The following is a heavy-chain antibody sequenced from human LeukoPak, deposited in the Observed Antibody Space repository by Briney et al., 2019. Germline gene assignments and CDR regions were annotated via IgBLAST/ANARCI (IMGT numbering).Heavy chain of an antibody. J-gene: IGHJ3*02. D-gene: IGHD3-10*01. V-gene: IGHV3-7*01. CDR1: GFTFSTYW. CDR2: IKQDGSEK. Sequence: GGSLRLSCEASGFTFSTYWMSWVRQAPGKGLEWVANIKQDGSEKYYVDSVKGRFTISRDNAKNSLYLQMNSLRAEDTAVYYCARDFKESEAFDIWGQGTMVTVSS. CDR3: ARDFKESEAFDI.